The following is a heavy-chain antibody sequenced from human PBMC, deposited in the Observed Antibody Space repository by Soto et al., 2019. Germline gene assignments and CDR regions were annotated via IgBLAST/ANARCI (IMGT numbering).Heavy chain of an antibody. Sequence: SETLSLTCTVSGGSISSYYWSWIRQPPGKGLEWIGYIYYSGSTNYNPSLKSRVTISVDTSKNQFSLKLSSVTAADTAVYYCARAGTIFGVGYGMDVWGQGTTVTVSS. V-gene: IGHV4-59*01. D-gene: IGHD3-3*01. CDR1: GGSISSYY. CDR2: IYYSGST. J-gene: IGHJ6*02. CDR3: ARAGTIFGVGYGMDV.